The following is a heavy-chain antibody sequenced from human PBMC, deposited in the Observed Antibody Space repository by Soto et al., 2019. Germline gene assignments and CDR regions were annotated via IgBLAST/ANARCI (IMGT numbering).Heavy chain of an antibody. CDR3: ARVGEAARPG. Sequence: EVQLVESGGGLVKPGGSLRLSCAASGFTFSSYSMNWVRQARGKGLEWVSSISSSSSYIYYADSVKGRFTISRDNAKNSLYLQMNSLRAEDTAVYYCARVGEAARPGWGQGTLVTVSS. J-gene: IGHJ4*02. CDR2: ISSSSSYI. V-gene: IGHV3-21*01. D-gene: IGHD6-6*01. CDR1: GFTFSSYS.